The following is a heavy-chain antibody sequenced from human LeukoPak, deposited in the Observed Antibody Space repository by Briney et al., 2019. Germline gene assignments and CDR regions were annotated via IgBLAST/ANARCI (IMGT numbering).Heavy chain of an antibody. CDR2: INPNSGAT. CDR3: ARVDYRSGWYQNYDAFDI. D-gene: IGHD6-19*01. J-gene: IGHJ3*02. V-gene: IGHV1-2*02. Sequence: GAAVKVSCKASGYTFTGYYMHWVRQAPGQGLEWMGWINPNSGATNYAQKFQGRVTMTRDTSISTAYMELSRLRSDDTAVYCCARVDYRSGWYQNYDAFDIWGQGTMVTVSS. CDR1: GYTFTGYY.